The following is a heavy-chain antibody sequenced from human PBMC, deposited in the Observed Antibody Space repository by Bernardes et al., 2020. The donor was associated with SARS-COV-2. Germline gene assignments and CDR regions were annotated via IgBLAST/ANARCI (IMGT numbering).Heavy chain of an antibody. D-gene: IGHD6-19*01. CDR2: FYNSDST. J-gene: IGHJ4*02. Sequence: SEPLSLTCTVSGGSISSYHWGWIRQPPGKGLEWIGTFYNSDSTNYNPSLKSRVTISVDTSKNQISLVLTSVIAADTAVYYCVGTRQWLAWGYWGQGALVTVSS. CDR3: VGTRQWLAWGY. V-gene: IGHV4-59*01. CDR1: GGSISSYH.